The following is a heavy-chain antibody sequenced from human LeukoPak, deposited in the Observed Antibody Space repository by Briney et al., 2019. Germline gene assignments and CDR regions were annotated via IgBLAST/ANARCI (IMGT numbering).Heavy chain of an antibody. D-gene: IGHD3-16*01. CDR1: GFTFSSYG. J-gene: IGHJ4*02. CDR3: ARGGGQGLMITFGGVNILDY. Sequence: QSGGSLRLPCAASGFTFSSYGMHWVRQAPGKGLEWVAVIWYDGSNKYYADSVKGRFTISRDNSKNTLYLQMNSLRAEDTAVYYCARGGGQGLMITFGGVNILDYWGQGTLVTVSS. V-gene: IGHV3-33*01. CDR2: IWYDGSNK.